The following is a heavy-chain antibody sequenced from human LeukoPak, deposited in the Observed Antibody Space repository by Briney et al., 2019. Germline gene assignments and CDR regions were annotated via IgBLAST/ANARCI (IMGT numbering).Heavy chain of an antibody. CDR3: TKRQGPTSGSYDYFDP. V-gene: IGHV4-4*09. D-gene: IGHD1-26*01. J-gene: IGHJ5*02. CDR1: GGSISGNY. Sequence: SETLSLACTVSGGSISGNYWSWIRQPPGQGLEWIAYIHSSGYTNYNPSLKSRVTISVDTSNNQFSLKVTSVTAADTAMYYCTKRQGPTSGSYDYFDPWGQGALVTVSS. CDR2: IHSSGYT.